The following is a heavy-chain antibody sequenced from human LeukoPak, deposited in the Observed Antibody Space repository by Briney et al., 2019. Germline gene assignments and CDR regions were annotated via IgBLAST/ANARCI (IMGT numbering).Heavy chain of an antibody. Sequence: GGSLRLSCAASGFTFRGYEMNWVRQAPGKGLEWVSYISSSGYTIYYADSVKGRFTISRDNAKNSLYLQMNSLRAEDTVVYYCARSRSIAGDGFDIWGQGTMVTVSS. J-gene: IGHJ3*02. CDR3: ARSRSIAGDGFDI. V-gene: IGHV3-48*03. CDR2: ISSSGYTI. CDR1: GFTFRGYE. D-gene: IGHD2-21*01.